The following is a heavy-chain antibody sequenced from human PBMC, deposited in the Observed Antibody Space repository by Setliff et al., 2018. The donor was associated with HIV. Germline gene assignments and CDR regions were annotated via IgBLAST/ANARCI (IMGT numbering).Heavy chain of an antibody. CDR3: ARNSIGSSSVSLFDY. V-gene: IGHV4-59*08. CDR2: LYHSGST. D-gene: IGHD6-6*01. Sequence: SETLSLTCTVSGGSISPYYWSWIRQPPGKGLEWIGCLYHSGSTKNNPSLNSRLTISVDTSKNQFSLRLSSGTAADTAVYYCARNSIGSSSVSLFDYWGQGTLVTVSS. CDR1: GGSISPYY. J-gene: IGHJ4*02.